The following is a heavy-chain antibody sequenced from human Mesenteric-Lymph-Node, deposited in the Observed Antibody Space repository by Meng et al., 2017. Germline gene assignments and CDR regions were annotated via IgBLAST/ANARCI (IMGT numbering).Heavy chain of an antibody. CDR1: GFTFSSYA. CDR2: ISGSGGST. D-gene: IGHD3-22*01. V-gene: IGHV3-23*01. J-gene: IGHJ4*02. Sequence: GGSLRLSCAASGFTFSSYAMSWVRQAPGKGLEWVSAISGSGGSTYYADSVKGRFTISRDNSKNTLYLQMNSLRAEDTAVYYCAKDRGVHYDSSGYGYWGQGTLVTVSS. CDR3: AKDRGVHYDSSGYGY.